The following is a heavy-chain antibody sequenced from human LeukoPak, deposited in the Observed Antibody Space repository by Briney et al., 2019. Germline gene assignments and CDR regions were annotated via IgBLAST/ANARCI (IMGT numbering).Heavy chain of an antibody. Sequence: GGSLRLSCAASGFTFSNYAMSWVRQAPGKGLEWVSGISCSGGDTPHADSVKGRFTISRDNSKNTLYLQMNSLRVEDTAIYYCARKVAGAAPFDSWGQGTLVTVSS. D-gene: IGHD6-19*01. CDR1: GFTFSNYA. J-gene: IGHJ4*02. CDR2: ISCSGGDT. V-gene: IGHV3-23*01. CDR3: ARKVAGAAPFDS.